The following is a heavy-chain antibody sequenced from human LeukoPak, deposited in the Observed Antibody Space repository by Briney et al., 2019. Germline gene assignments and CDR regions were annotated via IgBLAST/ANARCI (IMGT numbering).Heavy chain of an antibody. Sequence: GGSLRLSCAASGFTFSSYDMHWVRQATGKGLEWVSAIATAGDTYYPGSVKGRFTISRENAKNSLYLQMNSLRAGDTAVYYCATGAYGSGNMDVWGQGTTVTVSS. CDR3: ATGAYGSGNMDV. D-gene: IGHD3-10*01. CDR1: GFTFSSYD. V-gene: IGHV3-13*01. CDR2: IATAGDT. J-gene: IGHJ6*02.